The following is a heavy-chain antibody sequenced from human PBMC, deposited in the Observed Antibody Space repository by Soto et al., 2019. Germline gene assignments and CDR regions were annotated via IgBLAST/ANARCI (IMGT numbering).Heavy chain of an antibody. Sequence: PGVSLRLSCAASGYTFSRYGMQWVRQSPGKGLEWVADIWYDRSNKYYADTVKCRINNSRDNSKNTLYLQMNSLGVEDTAVYYCARGTLRGDYGADYWGQGP. D-gene: IGHD2-21*02. V-gene: IGHV3-33*01. CDR1: GYTFSRYG. CDR2: IWYDRSNK. J-gene: IGHJ4*02. CDR3: ARGTLRGDYGADY.